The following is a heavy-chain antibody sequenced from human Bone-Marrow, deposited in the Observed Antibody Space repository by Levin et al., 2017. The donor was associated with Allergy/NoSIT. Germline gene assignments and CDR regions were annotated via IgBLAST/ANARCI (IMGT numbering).Heavy chain of an antibody. CDR2: ISASGST. D-gene: IGHD3-9*01. V-gene: IGHV4-61*02. CDR3: ASDWVLRSFGWSPRSGAFDY. J-gene: IGHJ4*02. CDR1: GDSMSSGSYY. Sequence: PSETLSLTCTVSGDSMSSGSYYWSWIRQSAGKGLEWIGRISASGSTNYNPSLKSRVTISVDTSNNQFSLKLTPVTAADTALYYCASDWVLRSFGWSPRSGAFDYWGQGTLVSVSS.